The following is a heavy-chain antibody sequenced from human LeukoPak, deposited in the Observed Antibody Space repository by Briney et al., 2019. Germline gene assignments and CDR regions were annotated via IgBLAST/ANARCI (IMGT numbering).Heavy chain of an antibody. D-gene: IGHD3-9*01. CDR2: ISGSGGST. V-gene: IGHV3-23*01. CDR3: AKDLVI. J-gene: IGHJ4*02. Sequence: GGSLRLSCAASGFTFSNYAMNWVRQAPGKGLEWVSAISGSGGSTFYADSVKGRFTITRDNPKNTLYLQMNSLRAEDTAIYYCAKDLVIGGQGTLVPSPQ. CDR1: GFTFSNYA.